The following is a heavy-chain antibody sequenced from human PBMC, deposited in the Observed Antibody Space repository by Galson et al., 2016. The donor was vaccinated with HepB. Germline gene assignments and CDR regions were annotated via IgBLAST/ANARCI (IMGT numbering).Heavy chain of an antibody. J-gene: IGHJ6*02. CDR1: GYSFTNYH. CDR3: ARGVVCYGDRCTYTGMDV. V-gene: IGHV1-8*02. CDR2: MNPNSGNT. Sequence: SVKVSCKASGYSFTNYHINWVRQATGQGLEWLGWMNPNSGNTIYAQKFQGRVTMTRNTSISTANMELSSLTSEETAIYYCARGVVCYGDRCTYTGMDVWGQGTTVTVSS. D-gene: IGHD2-21*02.